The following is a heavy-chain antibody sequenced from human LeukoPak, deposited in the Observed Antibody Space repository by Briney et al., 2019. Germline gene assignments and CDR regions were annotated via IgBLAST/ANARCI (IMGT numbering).Heavy chain of an antibody. J-gene: IGHJ6*02. CDR1: GGSISSGDYY. V-gene: IGHV4-61*08. D-gene: IGHD5-18*01. Sequence: SETLSLTCTVSGGSISSGDYYWSWIRQPPGKGLEWIGYIYYSGSTNYNPSLKSRVTISVDTSKNQFSLKLSSVTAADTAVYYCARALLDADTAMGQKDYYYYGMDVWGQGTTVTVSS. CDR3: ARALLDADTAMGQKDYYYYGMDV. CDR2: IYYSGST.